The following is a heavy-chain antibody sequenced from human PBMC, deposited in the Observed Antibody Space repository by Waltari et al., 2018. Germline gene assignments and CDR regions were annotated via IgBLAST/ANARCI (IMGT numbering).Heavy chain of an antibody. J-gene: IGHJ4*02. V-gene: IGHV3-74*01. CDR3: VRDSSGTY. CDR1: GFTFSSHW. D-gene: IGHD3-22*01. CDR2: INSDGSST. Sequence: EVQLVESGGGLVQPGGSLSLPCAASGFTFSSHWMYWVRQTPGKGLGWVSGINSDGSSTSYADSVKGRVTISRDNAKNTLYLQMNSLRAEDTAVYYCVRDSSGTYWGQGTQVTVSS.